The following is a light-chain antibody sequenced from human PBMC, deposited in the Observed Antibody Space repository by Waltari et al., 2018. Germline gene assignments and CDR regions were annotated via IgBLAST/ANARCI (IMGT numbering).Light chain of an antibody. CDR3: QQYNAWPPSLT. CDR2: CAS. J-gene: IGKJ4*01. Sequence: EIVMTQSPVTLSVSPGERATLSCRASLSVNTDLAWYQQKPGQAPRLLIYCASSRATGIPARFSGSGSGTEFTLTISSLQSEDFAVYYCQQYNAWPPSLTFGGGTKVEIK. CDR1: LSVNTD. V-gene: IGKV3-15*01.